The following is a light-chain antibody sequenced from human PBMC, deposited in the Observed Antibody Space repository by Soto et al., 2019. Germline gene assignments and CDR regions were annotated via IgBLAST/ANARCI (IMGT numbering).Light chain of an antibody. CDR1: KLGDKY. CDR2: QDS. J-gene: IGLJ1*01. Sequence: SYELTQPPSVSVSPGQTASITCSGDKLGDKYACWYQQKPGQSPVLVIYQDSTRPSGIPERFSGSNSGNTATLTISGTQAMDEADYYCQAWDSSTAVFGTGTKLTVL. V-gene: IGLV3-1*01. CDR3: QAWDSSTAV.